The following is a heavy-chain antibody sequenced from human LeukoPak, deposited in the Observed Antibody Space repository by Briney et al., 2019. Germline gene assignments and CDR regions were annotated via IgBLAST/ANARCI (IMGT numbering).Heavy chain of an antibody. V-gene: IGHV3-30*03. J-gene: IGHJ4*02. CDR1: GFTFSDYG. CDR2: ISYDGSNK. CDR3: ARDLRFDFWSGYWSYFDY. Sequence: GGSLRLSCTASGFTFSDYGIHWVRQAPGKGLEWVTFISYDGSNKYYVDSVKGRFTISRDNSKNTLYLQMNSLRAEDTAVYYCARDLRFDFWSGYWSYFDYWGQGTLVTVSS. D-gene: IGHD3-3*01.